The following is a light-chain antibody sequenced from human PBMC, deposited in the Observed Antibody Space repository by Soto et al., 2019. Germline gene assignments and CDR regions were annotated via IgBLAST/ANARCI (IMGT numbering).Light chain of an antibody. CDR1: QSVSSN. CDR2: GAS. V-gene: IGKV3-15*01. Sequence: IVMTQSPATLSVSPGERATLSCRASQSVSSNLAWYQQKPGQAPRLLIYGASTRATGIPARFSGSGSGTEFTLTISSLQSEVFAVYSCQQYNNWPPYTFGQGNKLEIK. J-gene: IGKJ2*01. CDR3: QQYNNWPPYT.